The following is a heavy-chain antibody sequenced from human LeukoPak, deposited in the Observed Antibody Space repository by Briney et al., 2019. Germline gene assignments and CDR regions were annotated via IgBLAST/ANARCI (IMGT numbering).Heavy chain of an antibody. CDR3: ARHEGVSGYYLLDY. D-gene: IGHD3-22*01. V-gene: IGHV4-59*08. CDR1: GGSISSNY. J-gene: IGHJ4*02. Sequence: SETLSLTCTVSGGSISSNYWTWMRQPPGKGLEWIGYFYYRWNTTYNPSLKSRVTISVDTSKNQFSLKLSSVTAADTAIYYCARHEGVSGYYLLDYWGQGSLGTVSS. CDR2: FYYRWNT.